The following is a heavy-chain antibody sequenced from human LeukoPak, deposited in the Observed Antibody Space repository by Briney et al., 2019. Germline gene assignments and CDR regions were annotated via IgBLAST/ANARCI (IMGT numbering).Heavy chain of an antibody. J-gene: IGHJ4*02. D-gene: IGHD2/OR15-2a*01. CDR2: ISGDGNAK. Sequence: GGSLRLSCAASGFSFSSYSINWVRQAPGKGLEWVSYISGDGNAKHYTDSVKGRFTFSRDNAKNALYLQMNSLRAEDTAVYFCARDYVYAFDYWGQGTLVTVSS. V-gene: IGHV3-48*01. CDR3: ARDYVYAFDY. CDR1: GFSFSSYS.